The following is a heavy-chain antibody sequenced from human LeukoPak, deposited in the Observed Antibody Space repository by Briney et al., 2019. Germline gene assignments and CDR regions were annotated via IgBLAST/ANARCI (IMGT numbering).Heavy chain of an antibody. V-gene: IGHV4-34*01. CDR3: ARVPNTVTSAFDI. CDR1: GGSFSGYY. D-gene: IGHD4-17*01. Sequence: PSETLSLTCAVYGGSFSGYYRSWIRQPPGKGLEWIGEINHSGSTNYNPSLKSRVTISVDTSKNQFSLKLSSVTAADTAVYYCARVPNTVTSAFDIWGQGTMVTVSS. CDR2: INHSGST. J-gene: IGHJ3*02.